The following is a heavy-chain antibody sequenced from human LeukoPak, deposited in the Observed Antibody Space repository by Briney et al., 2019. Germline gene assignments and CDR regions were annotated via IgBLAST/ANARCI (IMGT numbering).Heavy chain of an antibody. J-gene: IGHJ4*02. Sequence: GGSLRLSCAASGFTFSTYALTWVRQAPGKGLEWVSVISGSDGSTNYADSVKGRFTISRDNSKNTLYLEMNSLRGEDTAVYYCATGGSSGWYHFEYWGQGTLVTVSS. CDR1: GFTFSTYA. D-gene: IGHD6-19*01. CDR2: ISGSDGST. V-gene: IGHV3-23*01. CDR3: ATGGSSGWYHFEY.